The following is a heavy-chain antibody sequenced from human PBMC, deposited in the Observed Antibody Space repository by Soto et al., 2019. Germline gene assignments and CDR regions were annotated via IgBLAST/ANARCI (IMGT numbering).Heavy chain of an antibody. V-gene: IGHV1-2*04. CDR3: ARDRGLGELSSLGY. J-gene: IGHJ4*02. Sequence: ASVKVSCKASGYTFTGYYMHWVRQAPGQGLEWMGWINPNSGGTNYAQKFQGWVTMTRDTSISTAYMELSRLRSDDTAVYYCARDRGLGELSSLGYWGQGXLVTVYS. CDR1: GYTFTGYY. CDR2: INPNSGGT. D-gene: IGHD3-16*02.